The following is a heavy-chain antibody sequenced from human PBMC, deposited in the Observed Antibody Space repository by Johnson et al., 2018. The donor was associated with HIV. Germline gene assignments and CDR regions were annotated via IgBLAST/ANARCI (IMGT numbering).Heavy chain of an antibody. V-gene: IGHV3-9*01. D-gene: IGHD6-13*01. J-gene: IGHJ3*02. CDR3: AKDKGSSSWFDAFDI. CDR1: GFTFSSYA. CDR2: ISWNSGSI. Sequence: VQLVESGGGVVQPGRSLRLSCAASGFTFSSYAMHWVRQAPGKGLEWVSGISWNSGSIGYADSVKGRFTISRDNAKNSLYLQMNSLRAEDTALYYCAKDKGSSSWFDAFDIWGQGTMVTVSS.